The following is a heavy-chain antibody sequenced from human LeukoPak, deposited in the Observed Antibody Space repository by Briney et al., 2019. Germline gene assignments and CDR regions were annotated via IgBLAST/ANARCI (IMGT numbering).Heavy chain of an antibody. CDR1: GFTFSNYA. V-gene: IGHV3-30*02. D-gene: IGHD6-13*01. Sequence: GGSLRLSCAASGFTFSNYAMNWVRQAPGKGLEWVAFIRYDGSNKYYADSVKGRFTISRDNSKNSLYLQMNSLRAEDTAVYYCAKVRRQLLNYFDYWGQRTLVTVSS. CDR2: IRYDGSNK. J-gene: IGHJ4*02. CDR3: AKVRRQLLNYFDY.